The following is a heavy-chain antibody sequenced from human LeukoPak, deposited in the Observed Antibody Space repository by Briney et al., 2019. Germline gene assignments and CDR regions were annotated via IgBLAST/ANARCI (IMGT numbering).Heavy chain of an antibody. CDR3: ARATYYYDSSGPIPDY. Sequence: GGSLRLSCAASGFTFNRHWMSWVRQAPGKGLEWVSYISSSGSTIYYADSVKGRFTISRDNAKNSLYLQMNSLRAEDTAVYYCARATYYYDSSGPIPDYWGQGTLVTVSS. V-gene: IGHV3-48*03. J-gene: IGHJ4*02. D-gene: IGHD3-22*01. CDR1: GFTFNRHW. CDR2: ISSSGSTI.